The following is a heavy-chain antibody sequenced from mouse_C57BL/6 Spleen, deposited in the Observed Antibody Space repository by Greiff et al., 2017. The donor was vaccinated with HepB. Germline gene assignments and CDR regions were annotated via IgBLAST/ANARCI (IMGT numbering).Heavy chain of an antibody. CDR1: GYTFTDYN. CDR3: ERRYSKGVVHFDY. CDR2: INPNNGGT. D-gene: IGHD2-5*01. J-gene: IGHJ2*01. V-gene: IGHV1-18*01. Sequence: VQLKESGPELVKPGASVKIPCKASGYTFTDYNMDWVKQSPGKSLEWIGDINPNNGGTIYNQKFKGQATLTVDKSSSTAYMELRSLTSEDTAVYYWERRYSKGVVHFDYWGQGTTLTVSS.